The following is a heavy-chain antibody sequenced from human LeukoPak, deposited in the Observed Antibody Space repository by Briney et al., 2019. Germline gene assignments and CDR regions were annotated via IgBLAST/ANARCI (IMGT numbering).Heavy chain of an antibody. D-gene: IGHD3-16*01. J-gene: IGHJ3*02. CDR3: ARDRLGGPARSRDAFDI. CDR2: INPSGGST. V-gene: IGHV1-46*01. CDR1: GYAFTRHY. Sequence: ASVKVSCKASGYAFTRHYMHWVRQAPGQGLEWMGIINPSGGSTSYAQKFQGRVTMTRDTSTSTVYMELSSLRSEDTAVYYCARDRLGGPARSRDAFDIWGQGTMVTVSS.